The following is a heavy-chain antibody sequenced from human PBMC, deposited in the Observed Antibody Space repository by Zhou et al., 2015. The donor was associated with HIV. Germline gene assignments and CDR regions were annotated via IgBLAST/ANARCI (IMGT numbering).Heavy chain of an antibody. V-gene: IGHV1-69*06. CDR1: GGTFSSYA. D-gene: IGHD1-26*01. J-gene: IGHJ3*02. Sequence: QVQLVQSGAEVKKPGSSVKVSCKASGGTFSSYAVSWVRQAPGQGLEWLGGFIPISGSANYAQKLQGRVTFTADKSTSTVYMELRNMRSEDTAVYYCARNTGNYNYAFDMWGQGTMLVVSS. CDR2: FIPISGSA. CDR3: ARNTGNYNYAFDM.